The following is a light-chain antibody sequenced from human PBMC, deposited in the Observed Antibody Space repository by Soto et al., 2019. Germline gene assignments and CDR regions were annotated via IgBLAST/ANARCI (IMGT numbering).Light chain of an antibody. CDR1: SSDVGGHNY. CDR3: CSYAGTYTPL. CDR2: DVS. V-gene: IGLV2-11*01. Sequence: QSVLTQPRSVSGSPGQSVTISCTGTSSDVGGHNYVSWYQHNPGKAPKLMIFDVSARPSGVPDRFSGSKSANTASLTISGLQAEDEADYYCCSYAGTYTPLFGGGTKVTVL. J-gene: IGLJ2*01.